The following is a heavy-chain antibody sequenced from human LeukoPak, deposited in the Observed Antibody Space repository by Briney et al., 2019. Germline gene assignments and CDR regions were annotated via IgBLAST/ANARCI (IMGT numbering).Heavy chain of an antibody. Sequence: GGSLRLSCAASGFTFSSYAMSWVRQAPGKGLEWVSAISGSGGSTYYADSVKGRFTISRDNSKNTLYLQMNSLRAEDTAVYYCAKGIRGTGTARTLFDYWGQGTLVTVSS. D-gene: IGHD3/OR15-3a*01. CDR1: GFTFSSYA. V-gene: IGHV3-23*01. CDR3: AKGIRGTGTARTLFDY. CDR2: ISGSGGST. J-gene: IGHJ4*02.